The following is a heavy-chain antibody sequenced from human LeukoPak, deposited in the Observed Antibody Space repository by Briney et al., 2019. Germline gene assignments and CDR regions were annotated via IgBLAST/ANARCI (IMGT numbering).Heavy chain of an antibody. Sequence: GGSLRLSCAASGFIFSDHYMHWVRQAPGKGLVWVSHISTDARTITYADFVKGRFTISRDNAKNTVYLQMNSLRAEDTALYYCVRGQATAWGLDYWGQGTLVTVSS. CDR3: VRGQATAWGLDY. V-gene: IGHV3-74*01. J-gene: IGHJ4*02. CDR1: GFIFSDHY. CDR2: ISTDARTI. D-gene: IGHD6-13*01.